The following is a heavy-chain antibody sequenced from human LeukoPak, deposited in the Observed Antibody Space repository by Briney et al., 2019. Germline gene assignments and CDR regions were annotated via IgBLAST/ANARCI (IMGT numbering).Heavy chain of an antibody. CDR3: ARQVGTLGYCSGGSCYSGPYFDY. CDR1: GYSFTSYW. J-gene: IGHJ4*02. D-gene: IGHD2-15*01. Sequence: PGESLKISCKGSGYSFTSYWIGWVRQMPGKGLEWMGIIYPGASDTRYSPSFRGQVTISADKSISTAYLQWSSLKASDTAMYYCARQVGTLGYCSGGSCYSGPYFDYWGQGTLVTVSS. V-gene: IGHV5-51*01. CDR2: IYPGASDT.